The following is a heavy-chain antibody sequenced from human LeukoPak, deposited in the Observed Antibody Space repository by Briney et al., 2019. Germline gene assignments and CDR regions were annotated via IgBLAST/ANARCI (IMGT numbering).Heavy chain of an antibody. J-gene: IGHJ5*02. CDR3: ARAYCRSTNCCYPS. D-gene: IGHD2-2*01. CDR1: GFTFSSYW. Sequence: GGSLRLSCAASGFTFSSYWMSWVRQAPGKGLEWVANIKQDGSEKYYVDSVKGRFTISRDNAKNSLYLQMNILRPQDTAVYYCARAYCRSTNCCYPSWGQGTLVTVSS. CDR2: IKQDGSEK. V-gene: IGHV3-7*01.